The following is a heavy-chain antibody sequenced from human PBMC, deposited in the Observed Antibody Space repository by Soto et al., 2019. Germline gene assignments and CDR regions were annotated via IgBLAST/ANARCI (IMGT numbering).Heavy chain of an antibody. J-gene: IGHJ4*02. Sequence: SETLSLTCVVSDGSISSYDWWTWVRQPPGKGLEWIGKMYNSGGADYSPSLKSRVTISADSTKNHFSLRLNGVTAADTAVYYCATGNVDSMLEYWGQGTQVTVSS. CDR1: DGSISSYDW. CDR3: ATGNVDSMLEY. V-gene: IGHV4-4*02. CDR2: MYNSGGA. D-gene: IGHD2-21*01.